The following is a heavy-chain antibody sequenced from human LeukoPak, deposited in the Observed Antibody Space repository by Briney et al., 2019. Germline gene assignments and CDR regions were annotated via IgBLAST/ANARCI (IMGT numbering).Heavy chain of an antibody. CDR1: VGSTSSYY. CDR2: IYDSGST. Sequence: SETLSLTCTHPVGSTSSYYWSWIRQPPGKGLEWIGFIYDSGSTYYNPSLKSRVTISVDTSKNQFSLKLNSVTAADTAMYYCALYSSSSDYWGQGTLVTVSS. J-gene: IGHJ4*02. CDR3: ALYSSSSDY. V-gene: IGHV4-59*01. D-gene: IGHD6-6*01.